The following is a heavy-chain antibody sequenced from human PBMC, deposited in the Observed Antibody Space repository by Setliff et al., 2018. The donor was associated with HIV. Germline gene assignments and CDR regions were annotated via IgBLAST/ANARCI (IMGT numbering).Heavy chain of an antibody. CDR3: ARGSLLGYFDRLFPD. D-gene: IGHD3-9*01. CDR2: INPNSGGT. J-gene: IGHJ1*01. Sequence: EASVKVSCKSSGYTFTGYYMHWVRQAPGQGLEWMGWINPNSGGTNYAQKFQGRVTMTRDTSISTAYMELSRLRSDDTAVYYCARGSLLGYFDRLFPDWGQGTLVTVSS. V-gene: IGHV1-2*02. CDR1: GYTFTGYY.